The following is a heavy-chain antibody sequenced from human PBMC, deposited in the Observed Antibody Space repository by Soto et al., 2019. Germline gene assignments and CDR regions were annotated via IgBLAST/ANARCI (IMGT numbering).Heavy chain of an antibody. J-gene: IGHJ4*02. V-gene: IGHV3-74*01. Sequence: PGGSLRLSCAGSGFSFSSYWIHWVRQAPGKGLVWVSRINVDGTSISYADSVKGRFTISRDNAKNTLYLQMNSLGVDDTAVYYCARAGSFRFDYWGLGTLVTVSS. CDR3: ARAGSFRFDY. CDR2: INVDGTSI. CDR1: GFSFSSYW. D-gene: IGHD3-10*01.